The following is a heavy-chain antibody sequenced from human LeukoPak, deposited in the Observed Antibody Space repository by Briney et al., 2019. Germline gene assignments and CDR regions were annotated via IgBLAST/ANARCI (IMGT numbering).Heavy chain of an antibody. CDR3: AINDNSRRYFQY. J-gene: IGHJ1*01. CDR1: GYTFTSYD. D-gene: IGHD1-26*01. Sequence: ASVKVSCEASGYTFTSYDINWLRQATGQGLEWMGWMNPNSGNTGYAQKFQGRVTMTRNTSISTAYMELSSLRSEDTAVYYCAINDNSRRYFQYWGQGTLVTVSS. CDR2: MNPNSGNT. V-gene: IGHV1-8*01.